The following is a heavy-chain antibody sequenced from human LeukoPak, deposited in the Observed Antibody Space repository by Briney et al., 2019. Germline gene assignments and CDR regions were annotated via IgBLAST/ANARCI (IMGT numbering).Heavy chain of an antibody. D-gene: IGHD3-22*01. CDR2: ISYDGSNK. V-gene: IGHV3-30-3*01. J-gene: IGHJ4*02. CDR1: GFTISSYA. Sequence: GGSLRLSCAASGFTISSYAMHWVRQAPGKGLEWVAVISYDGSNKYYADSVKGRFTISRDNSKNTLYLQMNSLRVEDTAVYYCARVGGGSGYYYGTDYWGQGTLVTVSS. CDR3: ARVGGGSGYYYGTDY.